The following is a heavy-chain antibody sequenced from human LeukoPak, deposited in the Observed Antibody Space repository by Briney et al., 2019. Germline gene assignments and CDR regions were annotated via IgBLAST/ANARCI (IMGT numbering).Heavy chain of an antibody. J-gene: IGHJ4*02. CDR2: INPNSGGT. CDR3: AREAPGGYSSSWYDY. Sequence: GASVKVSCKASGYTFTGYYMHWVRQAPGQGREWMGWINPNSGGTNYTQKFQGRVTMTRDTSISTAYMEMSRLRSDDTAVYYCAREAPGGYSSSWYDYWGKGTLVTVSS. V-gene: IGHV1-2*02. CDR1: GYTFTGYY. D-gene: IGHD6-13*01.